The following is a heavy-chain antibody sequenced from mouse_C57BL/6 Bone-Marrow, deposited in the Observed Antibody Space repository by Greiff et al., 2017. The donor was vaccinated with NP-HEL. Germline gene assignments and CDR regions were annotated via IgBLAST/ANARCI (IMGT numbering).Heavy chain of an antibody. CDR3: ARTGVYYDYAGYFDY. CDR2: IHPNSGRT. D-gene: IGHD2-4*01. V-gene: IGHV1-64*01. CDR1: GYTFTSYW. Sequence: VQLQQPGAELVKPGASVKLSCKASGYTFTSYWMHWVKQRPGQGLEWIGMIHPNSGRTNYNEKFKSKATLTVEKSSSTAYMQLSSLTSEDSAVYYCARTGVYYDYAGYFDYWGQGTTLTVSS. J-gene: IGHJ2*01.